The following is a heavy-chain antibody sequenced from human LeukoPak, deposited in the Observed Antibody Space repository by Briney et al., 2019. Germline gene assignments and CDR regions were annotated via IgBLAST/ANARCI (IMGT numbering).Heavy chain of an antibody. CDR1: GFTFSTYW. V-gene: IGHV3-7*01. D-gene: IGHD3-22*01. CDR3: ARDRALYDSRRGYYYTEDDY. J-gene: IGHJ4*02. Sequence: GGSLRLSCAASGFTFSTYWMSWVRQAPGRGLEWVANINQDGSEKYSVDSVKGRFTISRDNAKSSLYLQMNSLRADDMAVYYCARDRALYDSRRGYYYTEDDYWGQGTLVTVSS. CDR2: INQDGSEK.